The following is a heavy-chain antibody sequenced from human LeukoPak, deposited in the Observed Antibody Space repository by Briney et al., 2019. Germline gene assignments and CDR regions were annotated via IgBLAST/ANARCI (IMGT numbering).Heavy chain of an antibody. CDR3: VRGQYYGSGSHNWFDP. CDR2: ISAYNGNT. Sequence: ASVKVSCKASGYTFTSYGISWVRQAPGQGLEWMGWISAYNGNTNYAQKLQGRVTMTTDTSTSTAYMELRSLRSDDTAVYYCVRGQYYGSGSHNWFDPWGQGTLVTVSS. CDR1: GYTFTSYG. V-gene: IGHV1-18*04. J-gene: IGHJ5*02. D-gene: IGHD3-10*01.